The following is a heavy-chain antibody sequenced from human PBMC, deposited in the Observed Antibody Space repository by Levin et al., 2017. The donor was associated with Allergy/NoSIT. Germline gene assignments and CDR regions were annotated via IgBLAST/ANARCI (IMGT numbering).Heavy chain of an antibody. CDR1: GFTFGDYA. CDR2: IRSTASGGTI. V-gene: IGHV3-49*03. J-gene: IGHJ4*02. D-gene: IGHD2-15*01. Sequence: GGSLRLSCTASGFTFGDYAMTWFRQAPGKGLEWLGFIRSTASGGTIEYAASVKGRFSVSRDDSKSIAYLQMNSLKTEDTAGDNCSVGGGASLGYCSAGTCHWKSETVDSWGQGTLVTVSS. CDR3: SVGGGASLGYCSAGTCHWKSETVDS.